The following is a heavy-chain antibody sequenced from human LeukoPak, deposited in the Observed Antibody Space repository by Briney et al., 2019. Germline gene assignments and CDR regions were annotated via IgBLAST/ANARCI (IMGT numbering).Heavy chain of an antibody. CDR2: FDPEDGET. J-gene: IGHJ4*02. CDR1: GYTPTELS. D-gene: IGHD3-10*01. Sequence: ASVKVCCKVSGYTPTELSMNWVRQAPGKGLEWMGGFDPEDGETIYAQKFQGRVTMTEHTSTDTAYMELSSLRSEDTAVYYCATDRLGYYYGSGSYSGYWGQGTLVTVSS. V-gene: IGHV1-24*01. CDR3: ATDRLGYYYGSGSYSGY.